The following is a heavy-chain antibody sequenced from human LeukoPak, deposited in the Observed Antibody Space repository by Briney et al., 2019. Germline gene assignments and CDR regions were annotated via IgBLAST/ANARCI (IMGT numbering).Heavy chain of an antibody. D-gene: IGHD6-19*01. CDR2: IYYSGST. CDR3: ARDQRIAVAGGYYYYGMDV. CDR1: GGSISSYY. V-gene: IGHV4-39*07. J-gene: IGHJ6*02. Sequence: SETLSLTCTVSGGSISSYYWGWIRQPPGKGLEWIGSIYYSGSTYYNPSLKSRVTISVDTSKNQFSLKLSSVTAADTAVYYCARDQRIAVAGGYYYYGMDVWGQGTTVTVSS.